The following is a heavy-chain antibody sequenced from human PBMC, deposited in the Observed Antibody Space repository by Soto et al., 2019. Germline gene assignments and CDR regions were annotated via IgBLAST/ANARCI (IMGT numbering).Heavy chain of an antibody. CDR2: RNPRGAST. J-gene: IGHJ4*02. CDR3: AREPEVCSSNNCHFEY. V-gene: IGHV1-46*01. CDR1: GYTFISNC. Sequence: ASVKVSCKASGYTFISNCVYWVRQAPGQGLEWMGVRNPRGASTRYAQKFQGRVTMTSDTSTSTVDMDLSSLTSDDTAVYYCAREPEVCSSNNCHFEYWGQGALVTVSS. D-gene: IGHD2-2*01.